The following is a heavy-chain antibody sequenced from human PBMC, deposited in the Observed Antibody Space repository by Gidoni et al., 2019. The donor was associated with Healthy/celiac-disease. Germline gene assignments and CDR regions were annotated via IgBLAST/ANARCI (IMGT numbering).Heavy chain of an antibody. V-gene: IGHV3-48*03. D-gene: IGHD4-17*01. CDR3: ARAKHDYGDYDYPLSSAGGKWSLDY. CDR2: ISSSGSTI. J-gene: IGHJ4*02. Sequence: VSYISSSGSTIYYADSVKGRFTISRDNAKNSLYLQMNSLRAEDTAVYYCARAKHDYGDYDYPLSSAGGKWSLDYWGQGTLVTVSS.